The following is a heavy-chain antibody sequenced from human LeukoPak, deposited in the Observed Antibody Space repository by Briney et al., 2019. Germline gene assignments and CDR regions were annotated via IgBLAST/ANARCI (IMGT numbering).Heavy chain of an antibody. CDR2: IIPILGIA. V-gene: IGHV1-69*02. D-gene: IGHD2/OR15-2a*01. J-gene: IGHJ5*02. Sequence: SVKVSCKASGYTFSSYTISWVRQAPGQGLEWMGRIIPILGIANYAQKFQGRVTITTDKSTSTAYMELSSLRSEDTAVYYCARSPSICQFDPWGQGALVTVSS. CDR1: GYTFSSYT. CDR3: ARSPSICQFDP.